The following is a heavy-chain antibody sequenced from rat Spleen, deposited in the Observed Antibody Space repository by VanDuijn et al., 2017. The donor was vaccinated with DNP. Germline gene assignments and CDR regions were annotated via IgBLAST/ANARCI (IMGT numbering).Heavy chain of an antibody. CDR1: GFTFSDYY. Sequence: EVQLVESGGGLVQPGRSMKLSCAASGFTFSDYYMAWVRQTPKKGLEWVAFINYEDSGTYYRESVKGRFTISRDNAKSTLYLQMDSLRSEDTATYYCARGTYYYSAPFDYWGQGTLVTVSS. D-gene: IGHD1-1*01. V-gene: IGHV5-22*01. CDR2: INYEDSGT. J-gene: IGHJ3*01. CDR3: ARGTYYYSAPFDY.